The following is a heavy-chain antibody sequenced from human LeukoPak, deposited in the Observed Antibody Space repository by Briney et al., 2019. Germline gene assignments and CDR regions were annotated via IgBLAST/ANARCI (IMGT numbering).Heavy chain of an antibody. CDR2: INPNSGGT. Sequence: ASVKVSCKASGYTFTGYYMHWVRQAPGQGLEWMGRINPNSGGTNYAQKFQGRVTMTRDTSISTAYMELSRLRSDDTAVYYCATNGAAAANDAFDIWGQGTMVTVSS. J-gene: IGHJ3*02. V-gene: IGHV1-2*06. CDR3: ATNGAAAANDAFDI. D-gene: IGHD6-13*01. CDR1: GYTFTGYY.